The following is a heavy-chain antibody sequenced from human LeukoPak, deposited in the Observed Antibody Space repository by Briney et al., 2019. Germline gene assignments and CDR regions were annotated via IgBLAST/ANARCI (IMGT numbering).Heavy chain of an antibody. CDR3: AGTLRSGAFDI. CDR1: GYTFTGYY. CDR2: INPNSGGT. V-gene: IGHV1-2*02. J-gene: IGHJ3*02. D-gene: IGHD4-17*01. Sequence: ASVKVACKASGYTFTGYYMHWVRQAPGQGLEWMGWINPNSGGTNYAQKFQGRVTMTRDTSTSTVYMELSSLRSEDTAVYYCAGTLRSGAFDIWGQGTMVTVSS.